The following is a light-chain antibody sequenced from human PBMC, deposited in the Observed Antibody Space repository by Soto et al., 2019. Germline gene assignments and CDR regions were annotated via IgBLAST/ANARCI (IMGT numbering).Light chain of an antibody. CDR3: SSYTTYTTGTTLV. CDR2: DVS. V-gene: IGLV2-14*03. CDR1: SSDVGGYNF. Sequence: QSVLTQPASVSVSPGQSITIPCTGTSSDVGGYNFVSWYQQHPGKAPKLMIYDVSNRPSGVSDRFSGSKSGNTASLSISGLQAEDEADYFCSSYTTYTTGTTLVFGTGTKVTVL. J-gene: IGLJ1*01.